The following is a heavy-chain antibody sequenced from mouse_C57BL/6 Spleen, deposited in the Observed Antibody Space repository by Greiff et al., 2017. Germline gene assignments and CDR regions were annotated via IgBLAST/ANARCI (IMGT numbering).Heavy chain of an antibody. Sequence: QVQLQQPGAELVMPGASVKLSCKASGYTFTSYWMHWVKQRPGQGLEWIGEIDPSDSYTNYNQKFKGKSTLTVDKSSSTAYMQLSSLTSEDSAVYDCARWGTTVVASYWYFDVWGTGTTVTVSS. CDR1: GYTFTSYW. J-gene: IGHJ1*03. CDR3: ARWGTTVVASYWYFDV. CDR2: IDPSDSYT. V-gene: IGHV1-69*01. D-gene: IGHD1-1*01.